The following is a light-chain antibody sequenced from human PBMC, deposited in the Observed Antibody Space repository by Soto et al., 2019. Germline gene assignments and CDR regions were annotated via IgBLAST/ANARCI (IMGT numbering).Light chain of an antibody. CDR3: QQYNGYWT. CDR1: QSISDS. J-gene: IGKJ1*01. CDR2: EAS. Sequence: DIQMTQSPSTLSASVGDRVTITCRASQSISDSLAWYQQKPGKAPKLLIYEASNLKSGVPSRFSGSGSGTEYTLTSSSRQPDEFASYYCQQYNGYWTFGQGTKVEIK. V-gene: IGKV1-5*03.